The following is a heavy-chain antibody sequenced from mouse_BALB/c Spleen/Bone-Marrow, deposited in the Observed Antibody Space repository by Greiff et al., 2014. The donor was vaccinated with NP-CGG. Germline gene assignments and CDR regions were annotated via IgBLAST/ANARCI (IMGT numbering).Heavy chain of an antibody. J-gene: IGHJ4*01. CDR3: ARDGYYVFYAIDY. V-gene: IGHV5-6-3*01. Sequence: EVMLEESGGGLVQPGGSLKLSCAASGFTFSSYGMSWVRQTPDKRLELVATINSNGGSSDYPDSVKGRFAISRDDAKNTLYLQMSSLKSEDTAMYYCARDGYYVFYAIDYWGQGTSVTVSS. CDR2: INSNGGSS. CDR1: GFTFSSYG. D-gene: IGHD2-3*01.